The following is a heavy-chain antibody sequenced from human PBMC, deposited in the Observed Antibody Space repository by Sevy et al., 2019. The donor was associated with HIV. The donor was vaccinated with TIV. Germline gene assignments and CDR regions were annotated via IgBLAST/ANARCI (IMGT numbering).Heavy chain of an antibody. J-gene: IGHJ4*02. D-gene: IGHD6-13*01. CDR2: VNSDGSST. Sequence: GGSLRLSCPASGFTLSSYWMHWVRQAPGKGLVWVSRVNSDGSSTSYADSVKGRFTISRDNAKNTLYLQMNSLRAEDTAVYYCARGAAAGTFDYWGQGTLVTVSS. V-gene: IGHV3-74*01. CDR1: GFTLSSYW. CDR3: ARGAAAGTFDY.